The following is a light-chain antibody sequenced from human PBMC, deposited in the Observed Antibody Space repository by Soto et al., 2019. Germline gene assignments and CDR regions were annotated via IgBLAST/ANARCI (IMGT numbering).Light chain of an antibody. Sequence: QLVLTQPPSASGSPGQRVTISCSGSSSNIGSNYVYWYQQLPGTAPKLLIYRNNQRRSGVPDRFSGSKSGTSVSLAISGLRSEDEANYYCAAWDDSRGRVLFGGGTKLTVL. CDR2: RNN. J-gene: IGLJ2*01. CDR1: SSNIGSNY. V-gene: IGLV1-47*01. CDR3: AAWDDSRGRVL.